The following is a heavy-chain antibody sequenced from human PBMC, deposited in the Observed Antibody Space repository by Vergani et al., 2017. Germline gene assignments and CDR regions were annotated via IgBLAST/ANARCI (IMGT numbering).Heavy chain of an antibody. CDR2: ISGSGGST. D-gene: IGHD1-26*01. V-gene: IGHV3-23*01. Sequence: EVQLLESGGGLVQPGGSLRLSCAASGFTFSSYAMSWVRQAPGKGLEWVSAISGSGGSTYYADSVKGRFTISRDNSKNTLYLQMTSLRAEDTAVYYCAKDQGSGSYYLVDYWGQGTLVTVSS. CDR1: GFTFSSYA. CDR3: AKDQGSGSYYLVDY. J-gene: IGHJ4*02.